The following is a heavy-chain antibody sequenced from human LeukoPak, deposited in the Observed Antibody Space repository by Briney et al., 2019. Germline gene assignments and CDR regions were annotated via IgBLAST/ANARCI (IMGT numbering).Heavy chain of an antibody. D-gene: IGHD3-3*01. J-gene: IGHJ6*02. CDR1: GFTFSSYA. V-gene: IGHV3-30-3*01. CDR3: ARDLVTIFGVVSWGMDV. Sequence: PGRSLRLSCAASGFTFSSYAMHRVRQAPGKGLEWVAVISYDGSNKYYADSVKGRFTISRDNSKNTLYLQMNSLRAEDTAVYYCARDLVTIFGVVSWGMDVWGRGTTVTVSS. CDR2: ISYDGSNK.